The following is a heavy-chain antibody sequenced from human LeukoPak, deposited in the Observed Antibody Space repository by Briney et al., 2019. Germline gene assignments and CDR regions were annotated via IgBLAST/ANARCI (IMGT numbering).Heavy chain of an antibody. CDR2: ISYDGSNK. J-gene: IGHJ4*02. D-gene: IGHD1-26*01. CDR1: GFTFSSYA. V-gene: IGHV3-30-3*01. Sequence: GGSLRLSCAASGFTFSSYAMHWVRQAPGKGLEWVAVISYDGSNKYYADSVKGRFTISRDNSKNTLYLQMNSLRAEDTAVYYCARGSLSKWELLGSICLDYWGQGTLVTASS. CDR3: ARGSLSKWELLGSICLDY.